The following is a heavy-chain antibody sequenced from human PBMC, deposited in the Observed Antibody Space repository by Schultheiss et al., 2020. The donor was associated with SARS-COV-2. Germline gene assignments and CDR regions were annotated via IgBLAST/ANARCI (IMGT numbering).Heavy chain of an antibody. Sequence: GESLKISCAASGFTFSDYNMNWVRQAPGKGLEWVAHISGSGGTTYYADSVKGRFTVSRDNAKNSLYLQMNSLATEDTAVYYCAKSDKVRQNGIDYWGQGTLVTVSS. CDR2: ISGSGGTT. V-gene: IGHV3-48*01. D-gene: IGHD1-1*01. CDR1: GFTFSDYN. CDR3: AKSDKVRQNGIDY. J-gene: IGHJ4*02.